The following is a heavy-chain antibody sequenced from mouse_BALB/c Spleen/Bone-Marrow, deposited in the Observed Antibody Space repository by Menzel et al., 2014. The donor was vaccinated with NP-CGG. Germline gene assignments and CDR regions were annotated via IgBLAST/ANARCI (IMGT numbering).Heavy chain of an antibody. CDR2: IHYSGYT. D-gene: IGHD2-3*01. J-gene: IGHJ4*01. CDR1: GYSITSGYS. CDR3: ARTDGYYAMDY. Sequence: DVKLQESGPDLVRPSQSLSLTCTVTGYSITSGYSWHWIRQFPGNILEWMGYIHYSGYTNYNPSLKSRISITRDTSKNQFFLQLNSVTTEDTAIYYCARTDGYYAMDYWGQGTSVTVSS. V-gene: IGHV3-1*02.